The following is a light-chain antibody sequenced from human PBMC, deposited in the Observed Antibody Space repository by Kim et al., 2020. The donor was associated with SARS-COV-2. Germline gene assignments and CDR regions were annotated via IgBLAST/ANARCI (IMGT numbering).Light chain of an antibody. J-gene: IGKJ1*01. CDR1: KSVGSSG. V-gene: IGKV3-20*01. Sequence: SPGERATRSCGARKSVGSSGLAWYQQKPGQAPRLLIYGASSRATGIPARFSGSGSGTDFTLTINRLEPEDFAVYYCQHYGSSPWTFGQGTKVDIK. CDR3: QHYGSSPWT. CDR2: GAS.